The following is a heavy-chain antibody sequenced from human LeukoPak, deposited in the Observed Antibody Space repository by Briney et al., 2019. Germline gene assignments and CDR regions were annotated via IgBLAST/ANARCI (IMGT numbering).Heavy chain of an antibody. V-gene: IGHV3-53*01. Sequence: GGSLRLSCAASGFTVSSNYMSWVRQAPGKGLEWVSVIYSGGSTYYAESVKGRFTISRDNSKNTLYLQMNSLRAEDTAVYYCARDLYSSGWTDYWGQGTLVTVSS. CDR2: IYSGGST. J-gene: IGHJ4*02. CDR3: ARDLYSSGWTDY. D-gene: IGHD6-19*01. CDR1: GFTVSSNY.